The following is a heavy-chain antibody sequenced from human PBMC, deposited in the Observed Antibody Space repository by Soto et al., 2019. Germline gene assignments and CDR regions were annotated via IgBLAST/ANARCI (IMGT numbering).Heavy chain of an antibody. Sequence: QVQLQESGPGLVKPSGTLSLTCAVSSGSISSSNWWRWVRQPPGKGLEWIGEIYHSGSTNYNPSLKSRVTISVAQSKNQSSLKLSSVSAADTAVYYCARDRMSTSAFDIWGQGTMVTVSS. CDR1: SGSISSSNW. J-gene: IGHJ3*02. CDR2: IYHSGST. V-gene: IGHV4-4*02. CDR3: ARDRMSTSAFDI. D-gene: IGHD2-2*01.